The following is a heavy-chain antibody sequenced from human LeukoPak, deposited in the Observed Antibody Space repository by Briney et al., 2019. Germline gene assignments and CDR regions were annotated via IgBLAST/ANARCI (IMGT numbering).Heavy chain of an antibody. CDR1: GITLSSYA. Sequence: PGASLRLSCAASGITLSSYAMSWVRQAPGKGLEWVSGISGSGGSTYYADSVKGRFTISRDNSKNTLYLQMNSLRAEDTAVYYCAKWGIVVVPAASVWGQGTTVTVSS. D-gene: IGHD2-2*01. CDR2: ISGSGGST. CDR3: AKWGIVVVPAASV. V-gene: IGHV3-23*01. J-gene: IGHJ6*02.